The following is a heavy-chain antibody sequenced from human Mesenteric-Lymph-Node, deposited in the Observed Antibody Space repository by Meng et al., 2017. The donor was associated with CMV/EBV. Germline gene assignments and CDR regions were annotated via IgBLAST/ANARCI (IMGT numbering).Heavy chain of an antibody. CDR2: ISTYKSNT. J-gene: IGHJ4*02. Sequence: ASVKVSCKASGGTFSRYAISWVRQAPGQGLEWMGWISTYKSNTNYAQNLQGRVTMTTDTPTSTAYMELRSLRSDDSAVYYCARGPQGCSGGSCYSDYWGQGTLVTVSS. D-gene: IGHD2-15*01. V-gene: IGHV1-18*01. CDR1: GGTFSRYA. CDR3: ARGPQGCSGGSCYSDY.